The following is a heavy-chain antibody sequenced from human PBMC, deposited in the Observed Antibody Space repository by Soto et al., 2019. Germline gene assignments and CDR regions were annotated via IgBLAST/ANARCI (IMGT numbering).Heavy chain of an antibody. CDR2: IYYSGST. J-gene: IGHJ4*02. Sequence: TLSLTCTVSGGSISSSSYYWCWIRQPPGKGLEWIGSIYYSGSTYYNPSLKSRVTISVDTSKNQFSLKLSSVTAADTAVYYCASRRDGKRGYFDYWGQGTLVTVSS. CDR1: GGSISSSSYY. CDR3: ASRRDGKRGYFDY. D-gene: IGHD1-26*01. V-gene: IGHV4-39*01.